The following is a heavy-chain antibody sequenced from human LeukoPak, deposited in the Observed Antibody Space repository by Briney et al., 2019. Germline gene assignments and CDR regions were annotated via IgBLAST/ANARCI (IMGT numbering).Heavy chain of an antibody. Sequence: ASVKVSCKASGGTFSSYAISWVRQAPGQGLEWMGRIIPILGIANYAQKFQGRVTVTADKSTSTAYMELSSLRSEDTAVYYCARVDTAMVIDYWGQGTLVTVSS. J-gene: IGHJ4*02. CDR2: IIPILGIA. D-gene: IGHD5-18*01. CDR1: GGTFSSYA. CDR3: ARVDTAMVIDY. V-gene: IGHV1-69*04.